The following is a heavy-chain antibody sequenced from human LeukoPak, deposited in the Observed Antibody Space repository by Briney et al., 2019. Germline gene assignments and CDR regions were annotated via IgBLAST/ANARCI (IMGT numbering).Heavy chain of an antibody. V-gene: IGHV3-30-3*01. Sequence: GGSLRLSCAASGFTFSSYAMHWVRQAPGKGLEWVAVISYDGSNKYYADSVKGRFTISRDNSKNTLYLQMNSLRAEDTAVYYCARASRGLCSSTSCYRVYYYYMDVWGKGTTVTVSS. CDR1: GFTFSSYA. J-gene: IGHJ6*03. CDR3: ARASRGLCSSTSCYRVYYYYMDV. CDR2: ISYDGSNK. D-gene: IGHD2-2*02.